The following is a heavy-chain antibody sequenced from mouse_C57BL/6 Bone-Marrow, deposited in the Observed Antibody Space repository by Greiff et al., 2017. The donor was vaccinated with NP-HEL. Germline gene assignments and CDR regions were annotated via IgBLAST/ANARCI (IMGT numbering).Heavy chain of an antibody. CDR3: ARHRWAWFAY. J-gene: IGHJ3*01. Sequence: VHLVESGGDLVKPGGSLKLSCAASGFTFSSYGMSWVRQTPDKRLEWVATISSGGSYTYYPDSVKGRFTISRDNAKNTLYLQMSSLKSEDTAMYYCARHRWAWFAYWGQGTLVTVSA. CDR2: ISSGGSYT. V-gene: IGHV5-6*01. D-gene: IGHD4-1*01. CDR1: GFTFSSYG.